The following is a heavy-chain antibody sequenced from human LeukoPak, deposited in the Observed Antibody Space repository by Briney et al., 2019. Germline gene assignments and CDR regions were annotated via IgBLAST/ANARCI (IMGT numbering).Heavy chain of an antibody. V-gene: IGHV4-30-4*01. CDR2: IYYSGGT. CDR1: GGSISSGDYY. CDR3: ARTHYGSGSCYFDY. Sequence: PSQTLSLTCTVSGGSISSGDYYWSWIRQPPGKGLEWIGYIYYSGGTYYNPSLKSRVTISVDTSKNQFSLKLSSVTAADTAVYYCARTHYGSGSCYFDYWGQGTLVTVSS. J-gene: IGHJ4*02. D-gene: IGHD3-10*01.